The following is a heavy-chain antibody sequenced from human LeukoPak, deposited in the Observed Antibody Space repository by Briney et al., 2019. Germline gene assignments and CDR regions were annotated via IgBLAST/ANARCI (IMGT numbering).Heavy chain of an antibody. V-gene: IGHV3-20*04. CDR3: AREVATIDYYYYMDV. J-gene: IGHJ6*03. CDR1: GFTFDDYG. Sequence: GGSLRLSCAASGFTFDDYGMSWVRQAPGKGLEWVSGINWNGGSTGYADSVKGRFTISRDNAKNSLYLQMNSLRAEDTALYYCAREVATIDYYYYMDVWGKGTTVTVSS. D-gene: IGHD5-12*01. CDR2: INWNGGST.